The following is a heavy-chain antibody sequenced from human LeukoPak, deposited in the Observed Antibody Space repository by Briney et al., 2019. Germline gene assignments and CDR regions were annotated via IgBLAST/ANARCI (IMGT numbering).Heavy chain of an antibody. D-gene: IGHD3-22*01. CDR2: IYYSGST. Sequence: SETLSLTCTVSGGSISSYYWSWIRQPPGKGLEWIGYIYYSGSTNYNPSLKSRVTISVDTSKNQFSLKLSSVTAADTAVYYCARERPNYYDSSGIDYWGQGTLATVSS. J-gene: IGHJ4*02. CDR1: GGSISSYY. V-gene: IGHV4-59*01. CDR3: ARERPNYYDSSGIDY.